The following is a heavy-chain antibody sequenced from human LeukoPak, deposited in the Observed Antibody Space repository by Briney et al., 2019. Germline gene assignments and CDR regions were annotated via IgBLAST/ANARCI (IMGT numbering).Heavy chain of an antibody. J-gene: IGHJ3*02. V-gene: IGHV4-59*01. CDR1: GASISSSY. D-gene: IGHD3-22*01. CDR3: ARGYCDSRGYSNTFDI. CDR2: INYSGNT. Sequence: SETLSLTCAVSGASISSSYWSWIRQPPGKGLEWIGYINYSGNTKYNPSLESRVTISVDASDNQFSLRLSSVTAADTAFYYCARGYCDSRGYSNTFDIRGQGTLVTVSS.